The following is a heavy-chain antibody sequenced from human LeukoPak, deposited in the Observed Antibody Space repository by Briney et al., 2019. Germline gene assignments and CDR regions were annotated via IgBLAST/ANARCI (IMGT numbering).Heavy chain of an antibody. CDR3: ARQVKGYYGSGSYLY. Sequence: GASVKVSCKASGYTFTGYYMHWVRQAPGQGLEWMGWINPNSGGTNYAQKFQGRVTMTRDTSISTAYMELSRLRSDDTAVYYCARQVKGYYGSGSYLYWGQGTLVTVSS. D-gene: IGHD3-10*01. J-gene: IGHJ4*02. V-gene: IGHV1-2*02. CDR1: GYTFTGYY. CDR2: INPNSGGT.